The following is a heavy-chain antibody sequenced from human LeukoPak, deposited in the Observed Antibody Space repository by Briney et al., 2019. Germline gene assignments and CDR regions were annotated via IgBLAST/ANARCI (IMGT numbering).Heavy chain of an antibody. J-gene: IGHJ4*02. CDR2: ISAYNGNT. Sequence: ASVKVSCKASGYTFTSYSISWGRQAPGQGREWMGWISAYNGNTIYAQKVKGRVTMTTDTSTSTAYMELRSLKSDDTAVYYCARASYCSGGSCYSDYWGQGTLVTVSS. CDR3: ARASYCSGGSCYSDY. V-gene: IGHV1-18*01. D-gene: IGHD2-15*01. CDR1: GYTFTSYS.